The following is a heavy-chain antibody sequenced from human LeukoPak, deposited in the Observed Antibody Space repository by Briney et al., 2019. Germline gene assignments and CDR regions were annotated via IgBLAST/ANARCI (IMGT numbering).Heavy chain of an antibody. V-gene: IGHV3-30*02. CDR1: GFTFSSYG. CDR3: ARDGYYYDSSGYYHY. J-gene: IGHJ4*02. D-gene: IGHD3-22*01. CDR2: IRYDGSNK. Sequence: GGSLRLSCAASGFTFSSYGMHWVRQAPGKGLEWVAFIRYDGSNKYYADSVKGRFTISRDNAKNSLYLQMNSLRAEDTAVYYCARDGYYYDSSGYYHYWGQGTLVTVSS.